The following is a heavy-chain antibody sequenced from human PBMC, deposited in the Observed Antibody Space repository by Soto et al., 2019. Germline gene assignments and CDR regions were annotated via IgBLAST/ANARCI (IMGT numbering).Heavy chain of an antibody. V-gene: IGHV4-39*01. Sequence: QLQLQESGPGLVKPSETLSLTCTVSGVSISSSNYHWGWIRQPPGKGLEWIGSIYYTGSNHYNPSLKSRVTVSADTSKTQFSLRLSSVIAADTAVYSCATHEFHSLSSATYLDYWGQGTLVTVSS. CDR2: IYYTGSN. CDR1: GVSISSSNYH. CDR3: ATHEFHSLSSATYLDY. J-gene: IGHJ4*02. D-gene: IGHD3-10*02.